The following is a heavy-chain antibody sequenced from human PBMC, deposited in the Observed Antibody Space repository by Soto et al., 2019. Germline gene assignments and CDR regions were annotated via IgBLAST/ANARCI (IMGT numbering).Heavy chain of an antibody. CDR2: ISGSGGST. V-gene: IGHV3-23*01. J-gene: IGHJ4*02. CDR3: AKDSPRIAEAGKFFDY. CDR1: GFTFSSYV. Sequence: GGSLSLCCAASGFTFSSYVMTWVRQAPRKGLEWVSAISGSGGSTYYADSVKGRFTISRDNSKNTLYLQMNSLRAEDTAVYYCAKDSPRIAEAGKFFDYWGQGTRVTVSS. D-gene: IGHD6-13*01.